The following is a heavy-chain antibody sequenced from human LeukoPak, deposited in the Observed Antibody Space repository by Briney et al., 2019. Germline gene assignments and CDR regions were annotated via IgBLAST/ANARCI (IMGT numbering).Heavy chain of an antibody. CDR1: GFTFYDYG. V-gene: IGHV3-20*04. CDR3: ARGFRNGPFDC. J-gene: IGHJ4*02. CDR2: INRNGGST. D-gene: IGHD2-8*01. Sequence: PGGSLRLSCEASGFTFYDYGMSWVRQPPGKGLEWVSGINRNGGSTDYADSVKGRFTISSDNAKNSHFLQMNSLRVEDTALYYCARGFRNGPFDCWGQGTLVTVSS.